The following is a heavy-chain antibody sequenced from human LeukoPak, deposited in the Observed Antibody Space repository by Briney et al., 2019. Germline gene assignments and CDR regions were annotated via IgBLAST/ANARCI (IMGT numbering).Heavy chain of an antibody. V-gene: IGHV3-30*18. CDR2: ISYDGSNK. CDR1: GFTFSSYG. CDR3: AKGPYYYDSSLPDY. Sequence: GGSLRLSCAASGFTFSSYGMHWVRQAPGKGLEWVAVISYDGSNKYYADSVKGRFTISRDNSKNTLYLQMNSLRAGDTAVYYCAKGPYYYDSSLPDYWGQGTLVTVSS. J-gene: IGHJ4*02. D-gene: IGHD3-22*01.